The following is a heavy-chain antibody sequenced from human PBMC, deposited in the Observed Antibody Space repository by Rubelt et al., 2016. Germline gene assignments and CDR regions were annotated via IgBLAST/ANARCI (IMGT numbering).Heavy chain of an antibody. V-gene: IGHV3-23*01. CDR3: ARDLGSGEPGPFDY. CDR1: GFTFSSYG. J-gene: IGHJ4*02. Sequence: GFTFSSYGMHWVRQAPGKGLEWVSAISGSGGSTYYADSVKGRFTISRDNSKNTLYLQMNSLRAEDTAVYYCARDLGSGEPGPFDYWGQGTLVTVSS. D-gene: IGHD3-10*01. CDR2: ISGSGGST.